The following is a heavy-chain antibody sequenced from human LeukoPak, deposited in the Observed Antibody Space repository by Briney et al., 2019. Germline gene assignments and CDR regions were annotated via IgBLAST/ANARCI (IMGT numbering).Heavy chain of an antibody. Sequence: SETLSLTCAVYGGSFSGYYWSWIRQPPGKGLEWIGEINHSGSTNYNPSLKSRVTISVDTSKNQFSLKLSSVTAADTAVYYCARATRLSPYDSSGGNFDYWGQGTLVTVSP. CDR3: ARATRLSPYDSSGGNFDY. CDR2: INHSGST. D-gene: IGHD3-22*01. J-gene: IGHJ4*02. V-gene: IGHV4-34*01. CDR1: GGSFSGYY.